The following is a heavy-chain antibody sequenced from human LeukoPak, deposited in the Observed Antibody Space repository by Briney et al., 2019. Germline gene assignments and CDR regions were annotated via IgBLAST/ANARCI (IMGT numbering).Heavy chain of an antibody. J-gene: IGHJ4*02. CDR2: IFHSGST. V-gene: IGHV4-38-2*01. Sequence: SETLSLTCAVSGYSISSGYYWGWIRQPPGKGLEWSGSIFHSGSTYYNPSLKSRVTISVDTSKSQFSLKLSSVTAADTAMYYCARHVKGAIFGVILPYYFDYWGQETLVIVSS. CDR3: ARHVKGAIFGVILPYYFDY. D-gene: IGHD3-3*01. CDR1: GYSISSGYY.